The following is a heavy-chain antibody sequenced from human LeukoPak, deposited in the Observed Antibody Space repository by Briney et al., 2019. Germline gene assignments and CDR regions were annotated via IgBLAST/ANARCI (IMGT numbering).Heavy chain of an antibody. CDR1: GGTFSSYA. CDR3: ARGLFAGSTSCYDY. CDR2: IIPIFGTA. D-gene: IGHD2-2*01. J-gene: IGHJ4*02. V-gene: IGHV1-69*05. Sequence: SVKVSCQASGGTFSSYAISWVRQAPGQGLEWMGRIIPIFGTANYAQQFQGRVTITTDESTSTAYMELSSLRSEDTAVYYCARGLFAGSTSCYDYWGQGTLVTVSS.